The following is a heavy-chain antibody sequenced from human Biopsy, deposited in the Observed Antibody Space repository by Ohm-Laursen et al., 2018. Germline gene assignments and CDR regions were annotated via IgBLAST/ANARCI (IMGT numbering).Heavy chain of an antibody. Sequence: SSLSLSCTASVFTFDDYAMHWVRQVPGKGLEWVSGISWNRDDIGYADSVKGRFTISRDNARNALHLQMNSLRTEDTALYYCAKDLGLNYSDRFLFYYGMDVWGRGTTVTVSS. CDR2: ISWNRDDI. V-gene: IGHV3-9*01. CDR3: AKDLGLNYSDRFLFYYGMDV. D-gene: IGHD4-17*01. CDR1: VFTFDDYA. J-gene: IGHJ6*02.